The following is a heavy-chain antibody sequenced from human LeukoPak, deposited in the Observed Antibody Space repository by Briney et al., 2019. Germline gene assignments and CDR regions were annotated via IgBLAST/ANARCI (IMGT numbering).Heavy chain of an antibody. CDR1: GFTFSSYD. Sequence: GGSLRLSCAASGFTFSSYDMHWVRQATGKGLEWVSGIGTAGDIYYPGSVKGRFTISRGNAKKSLYLQMNSLRAGDTAVYYCARATYSSTWYSRYFDLWGRGTLVTVSS. V-gene: IGHV3-13*01. D-gene: IGHD6-13*01. J-gene: IGHJ2*01. CDR3: ARATYSSTWYSRYFDL. CDR2: IGTAGDI.